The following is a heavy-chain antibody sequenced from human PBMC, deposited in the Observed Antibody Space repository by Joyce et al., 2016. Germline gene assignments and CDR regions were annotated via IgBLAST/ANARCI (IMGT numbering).Heavy chain of an antibody. J-gene: IGHJ5*02. CDR3: ARGLVVTGTRVRGYNYGYSS. Sequence: QVQLQQWGGGLLKPSETLSLTCAVYGGCFSGYCWSWIRQPPGKGLEWIGEINHSGSTSYDESLKSRVTISVDTSKNHLSLNLTSVPAADTAVYFCARGLVVTGTRVRGYNYGYSSWGQGTLVTVSS. CDR1: GGCFSGYC. D-gene: IGHD5-18*01. CDR2: INHSGST. V-gene: IGHV4-34*02.